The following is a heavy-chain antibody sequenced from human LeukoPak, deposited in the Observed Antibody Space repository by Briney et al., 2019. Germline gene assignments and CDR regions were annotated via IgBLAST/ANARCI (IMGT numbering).Heavy chain of an antibody. V-gene: IGHV3-21*01. Sequence: GGSLRLSCAASGFTFSSYSMNWVRQAPGKGLEWVSSISSSSSYIYYADSVKGRFTISRDNAKNSLYLQMNSLRAEDTAVYYCARDLAATVTTEIDYWGQGTLVTVSS. CDR3: ARDLAATVTTEIDY. CDR1: GFTFSSYS. D-gene: IGHD4-17*01. J-gene: IGHJ4*02. CDR2: ISSSSSYI.